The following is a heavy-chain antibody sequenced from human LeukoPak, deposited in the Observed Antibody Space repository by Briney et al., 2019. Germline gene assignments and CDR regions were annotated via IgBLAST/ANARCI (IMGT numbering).Heavy chain of an antibody. D-gene: IGHD6-13*01. Sequence: PSETLSLTCAVYGGSFSGYYWSWIRQPPGKGLEWIGEINHSGSTNYNPSLKSRVTISVDTSKNQFSLKLSPVTAADTAVYYCARNSWYPYYFDYWGQGTLVTVSS. CDR1: GGSFSGYY. CDR2: INHSGST. CDR3: ARNSWYPYYFDY. J-gene: IGHJ4*02. V-gene: IGHV4-34*01.